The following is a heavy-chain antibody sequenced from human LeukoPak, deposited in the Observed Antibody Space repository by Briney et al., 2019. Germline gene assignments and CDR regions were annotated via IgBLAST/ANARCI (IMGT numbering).Heavy chain of an antibody. Sequence: SETLSLTCTVSGGSISSYYWSWIRQPPGKGLEWIGYIYYSGSTNYNPSLKSRVTISVDTSKNQFSLKLSSVTAADTAMYYCARHLGGPPAYNWFDPWGQGTLVTVSS. V-gene: IGHV4-59*08. D-gene: IGHD3-16*01. CDR1: GGSISSYY. CDR2: IYYSGST. CDR3: ARHLGGPPAYNWFDP. J-gene: IGHJ5*02.